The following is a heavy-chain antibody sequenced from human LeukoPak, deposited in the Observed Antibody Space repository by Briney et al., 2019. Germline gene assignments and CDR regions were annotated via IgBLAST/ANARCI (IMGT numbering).Heavy chain of an antibody. CDR3: ARGTFTNFDY. Sequence: SETLSLTCTVSGGSISSSSYYWSWIRQPPGKGLEWIGSIYYSGSTYYNPSLKSRVTISVDTSKNQFSLKLSSVTAADTAVYYCARGTFTNFDYWGQGTLVTVSS. J-gene: IGHJ4*02. CDR1: GGSISSSSYY. V-gene: IGHV4-39*07. CDR2: IYYSGST. D-gene: IGHD3-16*01.